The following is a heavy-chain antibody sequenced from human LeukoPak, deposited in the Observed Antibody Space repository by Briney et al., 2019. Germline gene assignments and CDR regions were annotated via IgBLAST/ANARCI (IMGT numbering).Heavy chain of an antibody. CDR2: IKQDGSEK. CDR3: ARVGPINWFDP. CDR1: GFTFSSYW. V-gene: IGHV3-7*01. J-gene: IGHJ5*02. Sequence: GGSLRLSCAASGFTFSSYWMSWVRQAPGKGLERVANIKQDGSEKYYVDSVKGRFTISRDNAKNSLYLQMNSLRAEDTAVYYCARVGPINWFDPWGQGTLVTVSS.